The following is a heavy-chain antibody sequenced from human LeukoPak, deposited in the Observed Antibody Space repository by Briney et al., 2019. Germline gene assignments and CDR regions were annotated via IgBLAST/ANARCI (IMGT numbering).Heavy chain of an antibody. V-gene: IGHV1-69*06. CDR1: GGTFTSNV. CDR2: IIPIFGTP. D-gene: IGHD3-22*01. J-gene: IGHJ4*02. CDR3: ARHYYDSSGYYQNIDY. Sequence: SVKVSCKTSGGTFTSNVISWVRQAPGQGLEWMGGIIPIFGTPNYAQKFQGRVTITSDKSTSTAYMELSTLRFEDTAMYYCARHYYDSSGYYQNIDYWGQGTLVTVSS.